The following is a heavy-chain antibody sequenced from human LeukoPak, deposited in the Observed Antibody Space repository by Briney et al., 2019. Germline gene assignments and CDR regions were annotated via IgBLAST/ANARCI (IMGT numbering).Heavy chain of an antibody. CDR3: AGQGGSLRYWYFDL. D-gene: IGHD3-16*01. Sequence: ASETLSLTCTVSGGSISSYYWGWIRQPPGKGLEWIGYIYYSGSTNYNPSLKSRVTISVDTSKNQFSLKLSSVTAADTAVYYCAGQGGSLRYWYFDLWGRGTLVTVSS. J-gene: IGHJ2*01. CDR1: GGSISSYY. CDR2: IYYSGST. V-gene: IGHV4-59*01.